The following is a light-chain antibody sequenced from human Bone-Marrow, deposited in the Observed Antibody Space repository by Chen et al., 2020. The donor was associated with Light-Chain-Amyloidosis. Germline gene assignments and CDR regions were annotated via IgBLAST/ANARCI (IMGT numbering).Light chain of an antibody. J-gene: IGLJ1*01. CDR2: EVT. Sequence: QSALTQPASVSGSPGQSITISCTGTSSDVGCDNHVSWYQQHPDKAPKLMIYEVTNRPSWVPDRFSGSKSDNTAYLTISGLQTEDEADYFCSSYTITNTLVFGSGTRVTVL. CDR1: SSDVGCDNH. CDR3: SSYTITNTLV. V-gene: IGLV2-14*01.